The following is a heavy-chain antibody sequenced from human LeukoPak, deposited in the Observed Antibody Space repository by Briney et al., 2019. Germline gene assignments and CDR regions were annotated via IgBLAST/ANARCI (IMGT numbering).Heavy chain of an antibody. CDR2: IYYSGST. CDR1: GGSISSSSYY. Sequence: SETLSLTCTVSGGSISSSSYYWGWIRQPPGKGLEWIGSIYYSGSTYYNPSLKSRVTISVDTSKNQFSLKLSSVTAADTAVYYCARGAVGRGVMSDPWGQGTLVTVSS. D-gene: IGHD3-10*01. CDR3: ARGAVGRGVMSDP. J-gene: IGHJ5*02. V-gene: IGHV4-39*07.